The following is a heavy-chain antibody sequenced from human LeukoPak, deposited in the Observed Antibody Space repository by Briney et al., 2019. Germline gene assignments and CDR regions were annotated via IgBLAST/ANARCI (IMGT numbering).Heavy chain of an antibody. V-gene: IGHV3-73*01. CDR3: TRLPAQNDYGDYFDY. D-gene: IGHD4-17*01. Sequence: PGGSLRLSCAASGFTFSGSAMHWVRQASGKGLEWVGRIRSKANSYATAYAASVKGRFTISRDDSKNTAYLQMNSLKTEDTAVYYCTRLPAQNDYGDYFDYWGQGTLVTVSS. J-gene: IGHJ4*02. CDR2: IRSKANSYAT. CDR1: GFTFSGSA.